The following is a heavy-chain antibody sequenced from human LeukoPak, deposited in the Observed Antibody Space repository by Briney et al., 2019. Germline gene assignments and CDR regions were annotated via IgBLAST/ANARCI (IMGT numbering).Heavy chain of an antibody. D-gene: IGHD3-22*01. V-gene: IGHV1-69*13. CDR2: IIPMFGTA. Sequence: SVKVSCKASGGTFSNYAISWVRQAPGQGLEWMGGIIPMFGTANYAQKFQGRLTIIADDSTSTAYMELSSLRSEDTAVYYCARVSDSSGPPSFDPWGQGTLVTVSS. CDR3: ARVSDSSGPPSFDP. J-gene: IGHJ5*02. CDR1: GGTFSNYA.